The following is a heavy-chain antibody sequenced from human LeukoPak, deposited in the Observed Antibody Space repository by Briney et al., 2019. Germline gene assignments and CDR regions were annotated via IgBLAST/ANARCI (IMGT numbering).Heavy chain of an antibody. V-gene: IGHV3-53*01. Sequence: GGSLRLSCAASGFTVSSNYMSWVRQAPGKGLEWVSVIYSGGSTYYADSVKGRFTISRDNSKNTLYLQMNSLRAEDTAVYYCARDPYRFAFDIWGQGTVVLVSS. D-gene: IGHD1-26*01. CDR2: IYSGGST. CDR3: ARDPYRFAFDI. CDR1: GFTVSSNY. J-gene: IGHJ3*02.